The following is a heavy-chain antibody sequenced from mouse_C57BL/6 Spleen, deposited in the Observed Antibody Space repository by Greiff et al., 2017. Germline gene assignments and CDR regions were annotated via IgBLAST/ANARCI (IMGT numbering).Heavy chain of an antibody. CDR3: SISAFSVSSFAWFAY. J-gene: IGHJ3*01. D-gene: IGHD1-1*01. Sequence: QVQLQQSGAELMKPGASVKISCKATGYTFTGYWIEWVKQRPGHGLEWIGEILPGSGSTNYNEKFKGKATFTADTSSNTAYIQLSSLPTEDSAIYSCSISAFSVSSFAWFAYSGHGTLVTVSA. CDR2: ILPGSGST. CDR1: GYTFTGYW. V-gene: IGHV1-9*01.